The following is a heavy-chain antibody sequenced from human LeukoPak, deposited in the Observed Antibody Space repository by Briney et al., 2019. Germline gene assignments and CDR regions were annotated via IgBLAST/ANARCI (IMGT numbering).Heavy chain of an antibody. V-gene: IGHV3-30*02. CDR2: IRYDGSNK. D-gene: IGHD5-18*01. CDR1: GFTFSSYG. CDR3: AKAERGGGYSYGPYYFDH. J-gene: IGHJ4*02. Sequence: GSLRLSCAASGFTFSSYGMHWVRQAPGKGLEWVAFIRYDGSNKYYADSVKGRFTISRDNSKNTLYLQMNSLRAEDTAVYYCAKAERGGGYSYGPYYFDHWGQGTPVTVSS.